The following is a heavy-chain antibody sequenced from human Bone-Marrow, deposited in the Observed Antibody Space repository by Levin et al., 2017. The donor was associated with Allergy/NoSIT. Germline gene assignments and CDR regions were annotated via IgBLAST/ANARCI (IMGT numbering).Heavy chain of an antibody. D-gene: IGHD2-15*01. V-gene: IGHV3-9*01. Sequence: PGGSLRLSCAASGFTFDVYAMHWVRQAPGKGLEWVSGISWNSGSRGYADSVKGRFTISRDNAKNSLYLQMNSLRPEDTALYYCARDKRAATPYYLDDWGQGTLVTVSS. J-gene: IGHJ4*02. CDR1: GFTFDVYA. CDR2: ISWNSGSR. CDR3: ARDKRAATPYYLDD.